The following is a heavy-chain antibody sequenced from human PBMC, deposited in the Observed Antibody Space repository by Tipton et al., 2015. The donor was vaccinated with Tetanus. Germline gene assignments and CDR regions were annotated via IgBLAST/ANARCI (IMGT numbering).Heavy chain of an antibody. CDR1: GYTFTGNY. V-gene: IGHV1-2*02. D-gene: IGHD3-3*01. CDR3: ARAGPQATFGVKYGMDV. Sequence: QLVQSGAEVRKPGASVKVSCKAAGYTFTGNYLQWVRQAPGQGLEWMGWINPDSGGTNSAQKFQGRVTMTRDTSISTAYMELNRLRSDDTAVYYCARAGPQATFGVKYGMDVWGQGTTVTVSS. J-gene: IGHJ6*02. CDR2: INPDSGGT.